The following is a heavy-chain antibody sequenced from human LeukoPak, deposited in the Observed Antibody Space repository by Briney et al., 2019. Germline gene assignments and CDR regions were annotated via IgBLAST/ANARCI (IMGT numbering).Heavy chain of an antibody. D-gene: IGHD2-15*01. V-gene: IGHV4-59*01. Sequence: PSETLSLTCTVSGGSISSCYWSWIRQPPGKGLEWIGYIYYSGSTNYNPSLKSRVTISVDTSKNQFSLKLSSVTAADTAVYYCARAVYCSGGSCYDYWGQGTLVTVSS. CDR2: IYYSGST. CDR1: GGSISSCY. J-gene: IGHJ4*02. CDR3: ARAVYCSGGSCYDY.